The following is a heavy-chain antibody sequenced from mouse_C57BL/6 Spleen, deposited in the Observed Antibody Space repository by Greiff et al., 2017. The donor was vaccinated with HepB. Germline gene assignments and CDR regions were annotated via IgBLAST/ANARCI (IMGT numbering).Heavy chain of an antibody. CDR3: ARQGDGYYGDFDY. CDR2: ISSGGSYT. J-gene: IGHJ2*01. Sequence: EVQLVESGGDLVKPGGSLKLSCAASGFTFSSYGMSWVRQTPDKRLEWVATISSGGSYTYYPDSVKGRFTISRDNAKNTLYLQMSSLKSEDTAMYYCARQGDGYYGDFDYWGQGTTLTVSS. D-gene: IGHD2-3*01. CDR1: GFTFSSYG. V-gene: IGHV5-6*01.